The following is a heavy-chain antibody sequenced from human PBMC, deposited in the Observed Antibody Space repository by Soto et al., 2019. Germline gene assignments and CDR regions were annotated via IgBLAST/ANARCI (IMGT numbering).Heavy chain of an antibody. Sequence: SQTLSLTCVISGDSVSIYSGAWNWIRQSPSRGLEWLGRTYYRSKWYYDYAESVKSRIIISVDTSKNQFSLQLNSVTPEDTAVYYCAKSPGMYYYDSSGYYHYDYWGQGTLVTVSS. CDR1: GDSVSIYSGA. D-gene: IGHD3-22*01. CDR2: TYYRSKWYY. CDR3: AKSPGMYYYDSSGYYHYDY. J-gene: IGHJ4*02. V-gene: IGHV6-1*01.